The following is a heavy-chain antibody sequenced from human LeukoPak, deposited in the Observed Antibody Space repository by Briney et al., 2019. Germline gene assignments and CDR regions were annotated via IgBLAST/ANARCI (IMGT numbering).Heavy chain of an antibody. J-gene: IGHJ4*02. D-gene: IGHD6-13*01. CDR2: INHSGST. Sequence: PSETLSLTCAVYGGSFSGYYWSWIRQPPGKGLEWIGEINHSGSTNYNPSLKSRVTISVDTSKNQFSLKLSSVTAADTAVYYCARGPLAAAGDYWGQGTLVTVSS. V-gene: IGHV4-34*01. CDR3: ARGPLAAAGDY. CDR1: GGSFSGYY.